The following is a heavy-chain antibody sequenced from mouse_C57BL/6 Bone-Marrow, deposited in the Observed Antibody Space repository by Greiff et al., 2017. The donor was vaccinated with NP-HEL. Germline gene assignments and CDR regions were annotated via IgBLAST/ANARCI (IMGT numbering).Heavy chain of an antibody. V-gene: IGHV14-4*01. J-gene: IGHJ2*01. Sequence: DVKLQESGAELVRPGASVKLSCTASGFNIKDDYMHWVKQRPEQGLEWIGWIDPENGDTEYASKFQGKATITADTSSNTAYLQLSSLTSEDTAVYYCTTMATDYWGQGTTLTVSS. CDR2: IDPENGDT. D-gene: IGHD2-3*01. CDR1: GFNIKDDY. CDR3: TTMATDY.